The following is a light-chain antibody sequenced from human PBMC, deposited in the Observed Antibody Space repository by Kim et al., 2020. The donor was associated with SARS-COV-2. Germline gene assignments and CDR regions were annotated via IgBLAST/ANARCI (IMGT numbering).Light chain of an antibody. CDR1: HSVGTF. CDR3: QQRSNWPPLT. J-gene: IGKJ4*01. V-gene: IGKV3-11*01. CDR2: DAS. Sequence: SPGERATLSCRASHSVGTFLAWYQQRPGQAPRLLIYDASNRATGIPARFSGSGSGTDFTLTISSLEPEDFAVYYCQQRSNWPPLTFGGGTKVDIK.